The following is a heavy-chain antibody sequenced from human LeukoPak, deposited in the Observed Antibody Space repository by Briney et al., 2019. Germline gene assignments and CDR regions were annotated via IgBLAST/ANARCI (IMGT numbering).Heavy chain of an antibody. CDR3: ARHPPPYYYDSSAKNYFDY. V-gene: IGHV5-10-1*01. J-gene: IGHJ4*02. Sequence: GESLKISCKGSGYIFTSYWISWVRQMSGKGLEWMGRIDPSDSYTNYSPSFQGHVTISADKSISTAYLQWSSLKASDTAMYYCARHPPPYYYDSSAKNYFDYWGQGTLVAVSS. D-gene: IGHD3-22*01. CDR1: GYIFTSYW. CDR2: IDPSDSYT.